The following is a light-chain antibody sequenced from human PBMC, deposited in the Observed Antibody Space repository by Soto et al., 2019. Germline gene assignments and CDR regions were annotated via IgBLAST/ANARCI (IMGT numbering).Light chain of an antibody. Sequence: EIVLTQSPGTLSLSPGEGATLSCRASQSVSSSHLVWYQQKPGQVPRLLIYGASSRATGIPDRFSGSGSGTDFTLTISRLEPDDFAVYYCQYYAGSPTSGPGTKVDIK. CDR2: GAS. V-gene: IGKV3-20*01. J-gene: IGKJ3*01. CDR3: QYYAGSPT. CDR1: QSVSSSH.